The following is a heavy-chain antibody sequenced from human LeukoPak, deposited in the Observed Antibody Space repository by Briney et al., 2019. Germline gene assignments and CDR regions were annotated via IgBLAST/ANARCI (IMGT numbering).Heavy chain of an antibody. V-gene: IGHV3-23*01. Sequence: GGSLRLSCAASGFTFSSYAMSRVRQAPGKGLEWVSGISGSGGSTYYADSVKGRFTISTDNSKNTLYLQMNSLRAEGTAVYYCAKVMGSGWYNFDYWGQGTLVTVSS. CDR1: GFTFSSYA. D-gene: IGHD6-19*01. CDR2: ISGSGGST. J-gene: IGHJ4*02. CDR3: AKVMGSGWYNFDY.